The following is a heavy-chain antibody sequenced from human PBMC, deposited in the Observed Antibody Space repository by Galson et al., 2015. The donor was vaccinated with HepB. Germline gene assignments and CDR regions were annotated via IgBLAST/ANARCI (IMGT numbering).Heavy chain of an antibody. J-gene: IGHJ4*02. V-gene: IGHV3-30-3*01. Sequence: SLRLSCAASGFTFSSYAMHWVRQAPGKGLEWVAVISYDGSNKYYADSVKGRFTISRDNSKNTLYLQMNSLRAEDTAVYYCARDATDFWSGHLGDWGQGTLVTVSS. CDR1: GFTFSSYA. CDR3: ARDATDFWSGHLGD. D-gene: IGHD3-3*01. CDR2: ISYDGSNK.